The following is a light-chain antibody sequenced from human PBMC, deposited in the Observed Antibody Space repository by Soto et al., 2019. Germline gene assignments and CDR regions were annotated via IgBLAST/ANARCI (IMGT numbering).Light chain of an antibody. CDR1: NSDIGGYDF. V-gene: IGLV2-14*01. Sequence: QSVLTQPASVSGSPGQSITISCTGNNSDIGGYDFVSWYQQLPGKAPKLMIFEVSNRPSGVSDRFSGSKSDNTASLTITGLQPADEADYYCISYTSTSTYVFGTGTKLTVL. CDR3: ISYTSTSTYV. CDR2: EVS. J-gene: IGLJ1*01.